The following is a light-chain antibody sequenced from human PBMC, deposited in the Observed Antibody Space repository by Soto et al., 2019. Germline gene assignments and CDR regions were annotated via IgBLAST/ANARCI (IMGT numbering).Light chain of an antibody. CDR1: SNDVGSYDL. Sequence: QSVLTQPASVSGSPGQSINISCTGTSNDVGSYDLVSWYQLHPGKAPKLVIYEANKRPSGISNRFSVSKSGNTASLTISGLQAEDEAHYYCCSYARGSLWVFGGGTKGTVL. V-gene: IGLV2-23*01. J-gene: IGLJ3*02. CDR3: CSYARGSLWV. CDR2: EAN.